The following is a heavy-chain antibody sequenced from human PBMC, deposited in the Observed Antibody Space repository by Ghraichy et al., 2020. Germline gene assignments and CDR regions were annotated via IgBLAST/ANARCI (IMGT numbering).Heavy chain of an antibody. Sequence: GGSLRLSCAASGFTFSSYAMHWVRQAPGKGLEWVAVISYDGSNKYYADSVKGRFTISRDKSKNTLYLQMNSLRAEDTAVYYCAREAGDIVVVVAATHYGMDVWGQGTTVTVSS. D-gene: IGHD2-15*01. CDR1: GFTFSSYA. V-gene: IGHV3-30*04. CDR3: AREAGDIVVVVAATHYGMDV. CDR2: ISYDGSNK. J-gene: IGHJ6*02.